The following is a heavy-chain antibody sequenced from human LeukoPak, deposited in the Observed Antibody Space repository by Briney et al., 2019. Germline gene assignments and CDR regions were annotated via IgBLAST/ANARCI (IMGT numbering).Heavy chain of an antibody. J-gene: IGHJ4*02. CDR1: GNTFTGYY. V-gene: IGHV1-2*02. D-gene: IGHD3-10*01. CDR2: INPSGGT. Sequence: ASVKVSFKASGNTFTGYYLHWVRQAPGQGLEWMGWINPSGGTDYAQKFQGRVTMTRDTSISTAYMELSRLRSDGTAVYYCARRGFGSGSYLDSWGQGTLVTVSS. CDR3: ARRGFGSGSYLDS.